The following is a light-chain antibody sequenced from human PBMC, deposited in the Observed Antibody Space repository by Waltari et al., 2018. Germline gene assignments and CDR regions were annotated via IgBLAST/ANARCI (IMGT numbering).Light chain of an antibody. CDR1: QIIGTW. V-gene: IGKV1-5*03. CDR2: KAS. J-gene: IGKJ2*01. CDR3: QQYNTYSYT. Sequence: DIQMTQSPSTLSASVGDSVTITCRASQIIGTWLTWYQQKPGKAPKLLIYKASNLESGVPSRFSGSGSGTEFTLTVSSLQPDDFAIYYCQQYNTYSYTFGQGTKLEIK.